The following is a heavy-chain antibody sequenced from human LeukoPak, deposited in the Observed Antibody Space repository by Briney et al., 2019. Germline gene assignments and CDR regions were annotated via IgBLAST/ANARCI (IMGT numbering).Heavy chain of an antibody. CDR1: GYTFTSYY. CDR3: ASVGEDTAMVTSDWFDP. V-gene: IGHV1-69*02. D-gene: IGHD5-18*01. CDR2: IIPILGIA. J-gene: IGHJ5*02. Sequence: GASVKDSCKASGYTFTSYYMHWVRQAPGQGLEWMGRIIPILGIANYAQKFQGRVTITADKSTSTAYMELSSLRSEDTAVYYCASVGEDTAMVTSDWFDPWGQGTLVTVSS.